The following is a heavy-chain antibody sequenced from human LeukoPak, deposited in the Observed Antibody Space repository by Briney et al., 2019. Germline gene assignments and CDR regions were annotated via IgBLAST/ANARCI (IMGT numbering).Heavy chain of an antibody. CDR3: ATGAAGQYYYGSGIDY. Sequence: KSSETLSLTCTVSGGSISSYYWGWIRQPPGKGLEWIGSIYYSGSTYYNPSLKSRVTISVDTSKNQFSLKLSSVTAADTAVYYCATGAAGQYYYGSGIDYWGQGTLVTVSS. V-gene: IGHV4-39*01. CDR1: GGSISSYY. CDR2: IYYSGST. D-gene: IGHD3-10*01. J-gene: IGHJ4*02.